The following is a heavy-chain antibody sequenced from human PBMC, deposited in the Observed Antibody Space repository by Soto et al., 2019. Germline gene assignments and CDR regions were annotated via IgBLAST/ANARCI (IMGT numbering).Heavy chain of an antibody. CDR3: AVRRIGSYFDS. J-gene: IGHJ4*02. D-gene: IGHD3-10*01. CDR2: ISGSGDNI. Sequence: GGSLRLSCAASGFTFSTYAMSWVRQAPGKGLEWVSGISGSGDNIYYADSVKGRFTISRDNSKNTLYLQMNSLRAEDTAVYHCAVRRIGSYFDSWGQGTLVTVSS. V-gene: IGHV3-23*01. CDR1: GFTFSTYA.